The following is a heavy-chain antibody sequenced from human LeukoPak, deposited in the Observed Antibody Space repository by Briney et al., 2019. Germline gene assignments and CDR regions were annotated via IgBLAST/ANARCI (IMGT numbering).Heavy chain of an antibody. CDR2: IYHSGST. Sequence: PSETLSLTCTVSGGSISSGGYYWSWIRQPPGKGLEWIGYIYHSGSTYYNPSLKSRVTISVDRSKNQFSLKLSSVTAADTAVYYCARSPTTIALPIFDYWGQGTLVTVSS. D-gene: IGHD4-11*01. J-gene: IGHJ4*02. CDR1: GGSISSGGYY. CDR3: ARSPTTIALPIFDY. V-gene: IGHV4-30-2*01.